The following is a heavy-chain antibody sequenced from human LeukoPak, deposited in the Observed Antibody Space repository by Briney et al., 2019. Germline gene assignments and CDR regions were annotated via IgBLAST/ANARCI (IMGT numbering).Heavy chain of an antibody. Sequence: PGGSLRLSCAASGFTVSSTYMSWVRQAPGKGLEWVAVISVDGSNKYYADSVKGRFTISRDNSKNTLYMQLNSLRPEDTAVYYCARYHGYGDYKRWFDPWGQGTLVTVSS. J-gene: IGHJ5*02. CDR1: GFTVSSTY. CDR2: ISVDGSNK. V-gene: IGHV3-30*03. CDR3: ARYHGYGDYKRWFDP. D-gene: IGHD4-17*01.